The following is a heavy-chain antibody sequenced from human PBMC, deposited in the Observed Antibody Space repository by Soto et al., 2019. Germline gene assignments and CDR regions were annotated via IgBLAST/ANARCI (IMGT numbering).Heavy chain of an antibody. CDR1: GFTFSSYW. V-gene: IGHV3-74*01. CDR2: INSDGSST. CDR3: ARASGDILTGYYYYYGMDV. Sequence: GGSLRLSCAASGFTFSSYWMDWVRQAPGKGLVWVSRINSDGSSTSYADSVKGRFTISRDNAKNTLYLQMNSLRAEDTAVYYCARASGDILTGYYYYYGMDVWGQGTTVTVSS. J-gene: IGHJ6*02. D-gene: IGHD3-9*01.